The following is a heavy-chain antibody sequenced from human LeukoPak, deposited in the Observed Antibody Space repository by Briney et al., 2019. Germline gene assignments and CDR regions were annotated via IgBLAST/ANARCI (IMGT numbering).Heavy chain of an antibody. CDR2: IIPIFGTA. CDR1: GGTFSSYA. J-gene: IGHJ4*02. D-gene: IGHD3-3*01. Sequence: SVKVSCKASGGTFSSYAISWVRQAPGQGLEWMGGIIPIFGTANYAQKVQGRVTMTTDTSTSTAYMELRSLRSDDTAVYYCARDEKSGHIDDYYSDYWGQGTLVTVSS. V-gene: IGHV1-69*05. CDR3: ARDEKSGHIDDYYSDY.